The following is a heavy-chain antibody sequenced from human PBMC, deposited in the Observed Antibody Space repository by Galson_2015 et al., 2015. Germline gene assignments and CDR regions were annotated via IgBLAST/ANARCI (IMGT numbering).Heavy chain of an antibody. CDR3: ARDADFGPGSYDC. CDR1: GVSITNSY. J-gene: IGHJ4*02. Sequence: ETLSLTCSVSGVSITNSYWSWIRQPPGKGLEWIGYTYSSGTTNYNPSLKSRVTISVDTSKSQLSLNLRSVTAADTAMYYCARDADFGPGSYDCWGQGTLVTVSS. CDR2: TYSSGTT. V-gene: IGHV4-59*01. D-gene: IGHD1-26*01.